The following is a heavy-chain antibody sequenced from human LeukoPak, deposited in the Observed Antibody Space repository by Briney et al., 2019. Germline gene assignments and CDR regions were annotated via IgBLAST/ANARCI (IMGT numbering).Heavy chain of an antibody. CDR1: GYTLTELS. J-gene: IGHJ3*02. D-gene: IGHD4/OR15-4a*01. V-gene: IGHV1-24*01. CDR3: ATTGSGQEPRRYGGLGI. Sequence: ASVKVSCKVSGYTLTELSMHWVRQAPGKGLEWMGGFDPEDGETIYAQKFQGRVTMTEDTSTDTAYMELSSLRSEDTALYYCATTGSGQEPRRYGGLGIWGQGTMVTVSS. CDR2: FDPEDGET.